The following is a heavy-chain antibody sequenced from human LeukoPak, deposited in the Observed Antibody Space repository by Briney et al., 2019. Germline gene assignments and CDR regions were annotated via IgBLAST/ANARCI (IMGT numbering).Heavy chain of an antibody. CDR3: ARVRSGYGPGFDP. CDR1: GGSISSYC. J-gene: IGHJ5*02. Sequence: SETLSLTCTVSGGSISSYCWSWIRQPPGKGLEWIGYIYYSGSTNYNPSLKSRVTISVDTSKNQFSLKLSPVTAADTAVYYCARVRSGYGPGFDPWGQGTLVTVSS. D-gene: IGHD2-15*01. V-gene: IGHV4-59*01. CDR2: IYYSGST.